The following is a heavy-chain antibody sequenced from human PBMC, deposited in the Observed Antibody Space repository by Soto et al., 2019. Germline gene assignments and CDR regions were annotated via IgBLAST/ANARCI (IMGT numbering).Heavy chain of an antibody. CDR1: GYTFTRYA. CDR2: IIPIFGTA. J-gene: IGHJ4*02. Sequence: SVKVSCKASGYTFTRYAISWVRQAPGQGLEWMGGIIPIFGTANYAQKFQGRVTITADESTSTAYMELSSLRSEDTAVYYCARDPSDYGDYWGQGTLVTVSS. CDR3: ARDPSDYGDY. V-gene: IGHV1-69*13.